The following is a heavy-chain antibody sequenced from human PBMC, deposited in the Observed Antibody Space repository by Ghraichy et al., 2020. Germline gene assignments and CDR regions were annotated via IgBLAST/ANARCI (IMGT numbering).Heavy chain of an antibody. CDR2: ISWNSGSI. CDR3: AKDMVRDFWSADWAQEGYGMDV. V-gene: IGHV3-9*01. CDR1: GFTFDDYA. D-gene: IGHD3-3*01. J-gene: IGHJ6*02. Sequence: GGSLRLSCAASGFTFDDYAMHWVRQAPGKGLEWVSGISWNSGSIGYADSVKGRFTISRDNAKNSLYLQMNSLRAEDTALYYCAKDMVRDFWSADWAQEGYGMDVWGQGTTVTVSS.